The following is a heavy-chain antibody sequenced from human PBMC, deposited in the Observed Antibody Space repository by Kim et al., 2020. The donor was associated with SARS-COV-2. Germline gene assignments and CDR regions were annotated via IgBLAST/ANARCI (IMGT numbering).Heavy chain of an antibody. V-gene: IGHV4-4*02. Sequence: GSTNRNPSLKSRVTISVDKSKNQFSMRLSSVTAAGTAVYYCARMVGQQPPYWGQGTLVTVSS. CDR3: ARMVGQQPPY. J-gene: IGHJ4*02. D-gene: IGHD6-13*01. CDR2: GST.